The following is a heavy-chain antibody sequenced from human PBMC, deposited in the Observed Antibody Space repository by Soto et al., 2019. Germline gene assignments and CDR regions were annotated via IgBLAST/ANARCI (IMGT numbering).Heavy chain of an antibody. J-gene: IGHJ4*02. CDR1: GFSFTSYS. D-gene: IGHD4-17*01. CDR3: ARWIDNGYFDY. CDR2: INAGRGKT. Sequence: QGQLLQSGAEVKKPGASVKVSCGTSGFSFTSYSFHWVRQAPAQGLQWMGWINAGRGKTKYSQQFQGRVTFTWDTSANTVYMELSRLTSEDTSVFYCARWIDNGYFDYWGQGTLGTVSA. V-gene: IGHV1-3*01.